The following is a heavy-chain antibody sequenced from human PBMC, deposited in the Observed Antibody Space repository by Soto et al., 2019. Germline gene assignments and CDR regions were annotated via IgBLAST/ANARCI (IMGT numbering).Heavy chain of an antibody. CDR1: GGSISTSVYY. V-gene: IGHV4-39*01. D-gene: IGHD2-15*01. Sequence: SETLSLTCTVSGGSISTSVYYWGWIRQPPGRGLEWMANIYYSGSAYYNPSLKSRVSTSVDTSKNQFSLKLRSVTAADTAVYYCVRQGSRAFDIWGKGTMVTVAS. CDR3: VRQGSRAFDI. J-gene: IGHJ3*02. CDR2: IYYSGSA.